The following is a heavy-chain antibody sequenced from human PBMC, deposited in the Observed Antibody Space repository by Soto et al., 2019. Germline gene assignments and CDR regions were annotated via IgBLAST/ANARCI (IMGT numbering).Heavy chain of an antibody. J-gene: IGHJ6*02. CDR1: GYSFTSYW. CDR2: IYPGDSDT. CDR3: ASSSALSAVYYYYYYGMDV. D-gene: IGHD2-2*01. Sequence: LGESLKISXKGSGYSFTSYWIGWVRQMPGKGLEWMGIIYPGDSDTRYSPSFQGQVTISADKSISTAYLQWSSLKASDTAMYYCASSSALSAVYYYYYYGMDVWGQGTTVTVSS. V-gene: IGHV5-51*01.